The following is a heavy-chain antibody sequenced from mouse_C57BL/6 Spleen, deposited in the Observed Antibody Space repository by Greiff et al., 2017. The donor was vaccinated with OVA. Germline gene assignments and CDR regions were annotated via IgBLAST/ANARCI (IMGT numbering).Heavy chain of an antibody. CDR2: ISDGGSYT. J-gene: IGHJ4*01. CDR3: ARDSGDFSYAMDY. V-gene: IGHV5-4*01. CDR1: GFTFSSYA. Sequence: VQLKESGGGLVKPGGSLKLSCAASGFTFSSYAMSWVRQTPEKRLEWVATISDGGSYTYYPDNVKGRFTISRDNAKNNLYLQMSHLKSEDTAMYYCARDSGDFSYAMDYWGQGTSVTVSS. D-gene: IGHD3-1*01.